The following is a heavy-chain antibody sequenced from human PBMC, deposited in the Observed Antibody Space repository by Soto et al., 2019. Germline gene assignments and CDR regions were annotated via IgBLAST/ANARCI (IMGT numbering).Heavy chain of an antibody. J-gene: IGHJ4*02. V-gene: IGHV4-59*08. CDR1: VGSISAFY. Sequence: QVQLQESGPGLVKPSETLSLTCTVSVGSISAFYWSWVRQPPGKRLEWIGHISYNGRSNSNPSLKSRVTISLDTPKNQFSLKRTSVTAADTAVYYCARLDYHGSGIYHNADDHWGQGTLVTVSS. D-gene: IGHD3-10*01. CDR2: ISYNGRS. CDR3: ARLDYHGSGIYHNADDH.